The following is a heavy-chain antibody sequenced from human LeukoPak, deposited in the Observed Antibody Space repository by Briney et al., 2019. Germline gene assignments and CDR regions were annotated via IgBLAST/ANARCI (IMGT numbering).Heavy chain of an antibody. CDR3: AKDHIVVVPAAMPGY. V-gene: IGHV3-30*18. Sequence: GGSLRLSCAASGFTFSSYGMHWVRQAPGKGLEWVAVISYDGSNKYYADSVKGRFTISRGNSKNTLYLQMNSLRAEDTAVYYCAKDHIVVVPAAMPGYWGQGTLVTVSS. CDR2: ISYDGSNK. CDR1: GFTFSSYG. J-gene: IGHJ4*02. D-gene: IGHD2-2*01.